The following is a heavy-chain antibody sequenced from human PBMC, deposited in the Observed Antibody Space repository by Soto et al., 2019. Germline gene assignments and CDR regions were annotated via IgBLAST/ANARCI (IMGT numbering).Heavy chain of an antibody. CDR3: ARQAYYGAGTYYSDC. CDR1: GYNFISFW. D-gene: IGHD3-10*01. V-gene: IGHV5-51*01. CDR2: IYPGDSDT. Sequence: GESLKISCETSGYNFISFWIAWVRQMPGKGLEWMGLIYPGDSDTTYSPAFQGLVIISVDRSTKTAYLQWSSLTASDTAMYYCARQAYYGAGTYYSDCWGQGTLVTVSS. J-gene: IGHJ4*02.